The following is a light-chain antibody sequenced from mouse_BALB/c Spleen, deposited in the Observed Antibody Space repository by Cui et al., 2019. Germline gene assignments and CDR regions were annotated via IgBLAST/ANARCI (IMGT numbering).Light chain of an antibody. CDR1: TSVSY. Sequence: QNVLTQSPAIMSASTGEKDTFSCSASTSVSYMYWYQQNPGSSPKPWIYRKSNLASGVPARFSGSGSGTSYSLTISSMEAEDAATYYCQQYHSNPYMYTFGGGTKLEIK. CDR2: RKS. V-gene: IGKV4-61*01. CDR3: QQYHSNPYMYT. J-gene: IGKJ2*01.